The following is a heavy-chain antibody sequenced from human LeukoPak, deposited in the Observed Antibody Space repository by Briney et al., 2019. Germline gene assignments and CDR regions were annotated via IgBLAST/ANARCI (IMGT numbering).Heavy chain of an antibody. CDR1: GFTFSTYW. CDR3: ARESHSTYDY. D-gene: IGHD4-11*01. CDR2: IKQVGSEE. Sequence: GGSLRLSCAASGFTFSTYWMSWVRQAPGKGLEWVASIKQVGSEEYYVDSMKGRFTISKDNAKNSLFLQMNSLRAEDTAVYYCARESHSTYDYWGQGTLVTVSS. V-gene: IGHV3-7*01. J-gene: IGHJ4*02.